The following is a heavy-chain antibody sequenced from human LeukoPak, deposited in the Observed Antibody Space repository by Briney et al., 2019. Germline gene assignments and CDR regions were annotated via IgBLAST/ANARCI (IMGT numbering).Heavy chain of an antibody. CDR1: GYTFTGYY. J-gene: IGHJ3*02. D-gene: IGHD2-2*01. V-gene: IGHV1-2*02. CDR3: ASCSTSRYLVSDAFDI. CDR2: INPNSGGT. Sequence: ASVKVSCKASGYTFTGYYMHWVRQAPGQGLEWMGWINPNSGGTNYAQKFQGRVTMTRDTSISTAYMELSRLRSDDTAVYYCASCSTSRYLVSDAFDIWGQGTMVTVSS.